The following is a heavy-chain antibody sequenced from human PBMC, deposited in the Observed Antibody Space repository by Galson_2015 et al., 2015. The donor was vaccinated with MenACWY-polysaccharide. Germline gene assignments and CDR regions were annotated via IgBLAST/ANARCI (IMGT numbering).Heavy chain of an antibody. J-gene: IGHJ4*02. Sequence: SPRLSCAASGFTFSTYWMHWVRQAPGKGLVWVSRIKSDGSSTSYADSVKGRFTISRDNAKNTLYLQMNSLRAEDTAVYYCARGYSGYDWGQGTLVTVSS. CDR3: ARGYSGYD. V-gene: IGHV3-74*01. CDR2: IKSDGSST. CDR1: GFTFSTYW. D-gene: IGHD5-12*01.